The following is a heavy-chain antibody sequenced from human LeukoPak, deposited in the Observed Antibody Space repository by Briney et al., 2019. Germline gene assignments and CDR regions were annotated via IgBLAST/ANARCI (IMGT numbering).Heavy chain of an antibody. CDR2: ISSNGDNT. J-gene: IGHJ4*02. Sequence: GRSLRLSCAASGFSFRSYGMHWVRQAPGKGLGYVSAISSNGDNTYYANSVKGRFTISRDNSKNTLYLQMASLRGEDTAVYYCARAPREGFSGSYHDYWGQGTLVTVSS. V-gene: IGHV3-64*01. D-gene: IGHD1-26*01. CDR3: ARAPREGFSGSYHDY. CDR1: GFSFRSYG.